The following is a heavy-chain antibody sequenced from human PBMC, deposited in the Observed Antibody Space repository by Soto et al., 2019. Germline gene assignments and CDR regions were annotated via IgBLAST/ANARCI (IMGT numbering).Heavy chain of an antibody. V-gene: IGHV4-59*01. CDR2: LYHSGST. D-gene: IGHD3-10*01. CDR1: GGCLSSSY. Sequence: SEALSLTCTVPGGCLSSSYWSWIRQPPGKGLEWIGYLYHSGSTNYNPSLRSRVSISVDTSKNQFSLTLSSVTAADTAVYYCARTYGSGNWFDPWGQGTLVTVSS. CDR3: ARTYGSGNWFDP. J-gene: IGHJ5*02.